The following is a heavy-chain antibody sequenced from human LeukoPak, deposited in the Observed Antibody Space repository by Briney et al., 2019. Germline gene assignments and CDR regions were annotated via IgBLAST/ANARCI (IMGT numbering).Heavy chain of an antibody. CDR3: ASRYYYDTRGYFLH. D-gene: IGHD3-22*01. V-gene: IGHV4-39*01. CDR2: IYYSGST. Sequence: SETLSLTCTVSGNSIRSSSYYWGWIRQSPEKGLEWIGSIYYSGSTYYSASFKSRLTISVDTSQNQFSLKLRSVTAADRAVYYCASRYYYDTRGYFLHWGQGTLVTVSS. J-gene: IGHJ1*01. CDR1: GNSIRSSSYY.